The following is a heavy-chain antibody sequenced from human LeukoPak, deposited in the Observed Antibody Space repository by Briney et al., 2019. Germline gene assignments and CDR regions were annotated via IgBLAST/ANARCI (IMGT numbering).Heavy chain of an antibody. D-gene: IGHD1-26*01. V-gene: IGHV3-48*01. J-gene: IGHJ4*02. CDR3: AAVGAVDY. CDR1: GFDFSVDS. Sequence: GGSLRLSCAASGFDFSVDSMNWVRQAPGKGLEWVSYISGSSSTIYYADSVKGRFTISRDNAKNSLYLQMNSLRAEDTAVYYCAAVGAVDYWGQGTLVTVSS. CDR2: ISGSSSTI.